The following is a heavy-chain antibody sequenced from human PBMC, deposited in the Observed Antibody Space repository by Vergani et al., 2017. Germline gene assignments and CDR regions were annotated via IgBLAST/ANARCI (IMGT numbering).Heavy chain of an antibody. Sequence: EVQLVQSGAEVKKPGESLKISCKGSGFSFSTYWIGWVRQMPGKGLEWMGLIFPGDSQIRSSLSFQGRVTISADKSISTAYLQWYSLQASDTAMYFCASEGHVSENGGALQLWGQGTNITVSA. D-gene: IGHD3-16*01. CDR2: IFPGDSQI. J-gene: IGHJ3*01. CDR1: GFSFSTYW. V-gene: IGHV5-51*01. CDR3: ASEGHVSENGGALQL.